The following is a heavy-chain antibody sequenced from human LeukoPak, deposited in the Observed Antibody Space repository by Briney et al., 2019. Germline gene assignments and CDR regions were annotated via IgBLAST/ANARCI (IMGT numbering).Heavy chain of an antibody. Sequence: GGSLRLSCAAFGFTFSSFGMNWVRQAPGKGLEWVSFISAGSTYIYYADSVRGRFTISRDNAKSSLYLQMNSLRAEDTAVYYCAVDLAARFDYWGQGTLVTVSS. D-gene: IGHD6-6*01. CDR3: AVDLAARFDY. CDR2: ISAGSTYI. J-gene: IGHJ4*02. V-gene: IGHV3-21*01. CDR1: GFTFSSFG.